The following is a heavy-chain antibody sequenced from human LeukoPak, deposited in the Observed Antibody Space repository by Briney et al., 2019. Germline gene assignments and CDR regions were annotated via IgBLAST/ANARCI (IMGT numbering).Heavy chain of an antibody. J-gene: IGHJ6*03. Sequence: AASVKVSCKASGGTFSSYAISWVRQAPGQGLEWMGGIIPIFGTANYAQKFQGRVTITADESTSTAYMELSSLRSEDTAVYYCARGDYDILTGYYYYYYYMDVWGKGTTVTVSS. CDR2: IIPIFGTA. CDR3: ARGDYDILTGYYYYYYYMDV. V-gene: IGHV1-69*13. D-gene: IGHD3-9*01. CDR1: GGTFSSYA.